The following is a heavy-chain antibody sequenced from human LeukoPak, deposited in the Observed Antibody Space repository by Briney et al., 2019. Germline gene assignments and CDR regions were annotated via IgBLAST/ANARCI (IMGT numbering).Heavy chain of an antibody. CDR1: GFTFSSYA. D-gene: IGHD2-21*02. J-gene: IGHJ4*02. Sequence: GGSLRLSCATSGFTFSSYAMSWVRQAPGKGLEWVSAISGSGGSTYYADSVKGRFTISRDNSKNTLYLRMNSLRAEDTAVYYCAKDRYCGGDCRIDYWGQGTLVTVSS. V-gene: IGHV3-23*01. CDR2: ISGSGGST. CDR3: AKDRYCGGDCRIDY.